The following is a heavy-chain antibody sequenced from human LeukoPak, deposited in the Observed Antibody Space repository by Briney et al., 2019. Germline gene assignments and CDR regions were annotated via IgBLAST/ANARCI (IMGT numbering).Heavy chain of an antibody. Sequence: GGSLRLSCAASGFTFSNAWMSWAPRAPGRGRGGVGRIKSKTDGGTTDYAAPVKGRFTISRDDSKNTLYLQMNSLKTEDTAVYYCTTDRVECFDPWGQGTLVTVSS. D-gene: IGHD2-15*01. CDR3: TTDRVECFDP. J-gene: IGHJ5*02. V-gene: IGHV3-15*01. CDR2: IKSKTDGGTT. CDR1: GFTFSNAW.